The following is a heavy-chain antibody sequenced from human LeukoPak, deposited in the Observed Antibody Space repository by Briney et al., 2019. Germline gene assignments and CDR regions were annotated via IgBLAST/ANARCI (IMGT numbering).Heavy chain of an antibody. CDR3: ARAGPPAFDP. CDR1: GFTLTNFE. CDR2: ISYSGSTT. J-gene: IGHJ5*02. V-gene: IGHV3-48*03. Sequence: PGGSLRLSCAASGFTLTNFEMNWVRQAPGKGLGWVSYISYSGSTTSYADSVKGRFTISRDNAKNSLYLQMNSLRAEDTAVYYCARAGPPAFDPWGQGTLVTVSS.